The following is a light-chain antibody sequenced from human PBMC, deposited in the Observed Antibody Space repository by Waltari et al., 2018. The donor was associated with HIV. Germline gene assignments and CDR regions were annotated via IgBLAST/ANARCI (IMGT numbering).Light chain of an antibody. Sequence: DIQMTQSPSSLSASVGDRVTITCRASTSISSYLNWYQQKPGKAPKLLIYAASSLQIGVPSRFSGSGSGTDFTLTISSLQPEDFATYYCQQSYSTLTFGPGTKVDIK. CDR2: AAS. CDR1: TSISSY. J-gene: IGKJ3*01. CDR3: QQSYSTLT. V-gene: IGKV1-39*01.